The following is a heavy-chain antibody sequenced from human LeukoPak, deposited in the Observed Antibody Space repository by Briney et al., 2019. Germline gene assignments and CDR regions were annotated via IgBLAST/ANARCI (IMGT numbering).Heavy chain of an antibody. CDR2: ISSSGSTI. Sequence: GGSLRLSCAASGFTFSDYYMSWIRQAPGKGLEWVSYISSSGSTIYYADSVKGRFTISRDNAKNSLYLQMNSLRAEDTAVYYCARRAGVGSSFYYYYYMDVWGKGTTVTVSS. J-gene: IGHJ6*03. D-gene: IGHD6-13*01. V-gene: IGHV3-11*04. CDR1: GFTFSDYY. CDR3: ARRAGVGSSFYYYYYMDV.